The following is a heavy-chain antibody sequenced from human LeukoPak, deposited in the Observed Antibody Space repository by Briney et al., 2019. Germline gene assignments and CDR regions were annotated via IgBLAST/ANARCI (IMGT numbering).Heavy chain of an antibody. CDR2: FTSGRSST. CDR1: GFTLSSYA. J-gene: IGHJ4*02. CDR3: ARAQMGAPTDC. V-gene: IGHV3-74*01. Sequence: GWSLRLSCAASGFTLSSYAMYWVRQAPGKGLVRVSRFTSGRSSTTYADSVKGRFTVSRDIAKNTLYLQMNSLRAEDTAVYYCARAQMGAPTDCWGQGTLVTVSS. D-gene: IGHD1-26*01.